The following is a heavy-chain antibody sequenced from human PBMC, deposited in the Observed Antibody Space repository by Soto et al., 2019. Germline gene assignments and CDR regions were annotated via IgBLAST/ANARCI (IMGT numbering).Heavy chain of an antibody. CDR1: GFTFSGYG. J-gene: IGHJ4*02. D-gene: IGHD6-19*01. CDR3: AKDLGKAVAPRSPPDY. CDR2: ISYDGSDK. Sequence: QVQLVESGGGVVQPGRSLRLSCAASGFTFSGYGMHWVRQAPGKGLEWVAVISYDGSDKYYADSVKGRFTISRDSSKDTMYLQMNSLRSEDTAVYYCAKDLGKAVAPRSPPDYWGQGTLVTVSS. V-gene: IGHV3-30*18.